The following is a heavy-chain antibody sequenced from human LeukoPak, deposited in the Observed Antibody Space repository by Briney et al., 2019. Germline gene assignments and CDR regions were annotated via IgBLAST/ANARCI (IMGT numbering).Heavy chain of an antibody. V-gene: IGHV5-51*01. CDR1: GYTFTSYW. CDR2: VYPGDSDT. Sequence: ESLYISCKVSGYTFTSYWIGWVRQRPGKGLEWMGIVYPGDSDTRYSPSFQGQVTISADKSISTAYLQWSSLKASDTAMYYCARRGGVGYIMFWGQGTLDTVSS. D-gene: IGHD5-18*01. J-gene: IGHJ1*01. CDR3: ARRGGVGYIMF.